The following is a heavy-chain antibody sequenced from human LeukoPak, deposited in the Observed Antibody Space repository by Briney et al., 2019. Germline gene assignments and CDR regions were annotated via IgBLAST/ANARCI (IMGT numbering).Heavy chain of an antibody. CDR3: ARHRERSTFYDALDI. D-gene: IGHD2-2*01. CDR2: IYPGDSDV. V-gene: IGHV5-51*01. J-gene: IGHJ3*02. Sequence: GESLKISCKVFGYYFPTHWIAWVRQMPGKGLEWMGIIYPGDSDVRYSPSFEGQVTISAVQSNTTAYLHWSSLKASDSGIYYCARHRERSTFYDALDIWGQGTRVIVSS. CDR1: GYYFPTHW.